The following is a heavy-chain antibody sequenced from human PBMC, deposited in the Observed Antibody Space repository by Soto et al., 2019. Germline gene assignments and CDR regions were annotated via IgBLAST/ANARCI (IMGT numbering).Heavy chain of an antibody. D-gene: IGHD5-18*01. CDR2: ISSSSSYI. Sequence: PGGSLRLSCTASGFTFSDYTMNWVRQAPGKGLEWVSSISSSSSYINYADSVKGRFTVSRHNAKNSLYLQMNSLRPEDTAFYYCARDVETSMDGLPYVDPWGQGTRVNVAS. J-gene: IGHJ5*02. CDR3: ARDVETSMDGLPYVDP. CDR1: GFTFSDYT. V-gene: IGHV3-21*01.